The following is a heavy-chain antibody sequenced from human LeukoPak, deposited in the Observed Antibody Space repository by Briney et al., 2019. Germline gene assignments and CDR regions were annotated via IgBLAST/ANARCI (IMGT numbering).Heavy chain of an antibody. V-gene: IGHV4-34*01. D-gene: IGHD4-17*01. CDR1: GFTFSTYA. Sequence: GSLRLSCAASGFTFSTYAMSWIRQPPGKGLEWIGEINHSGSTNYNPSLKSRVTISVDTSKNQFSLKLSSVTAADTAVYYCARRSPAPSGYGDYVGFDYWGQGTLVTVSS. CDR2: INHSGST. CDR3: ARRSPAPSGYGDYVGFDY. J-gene: IGHJ4*02.